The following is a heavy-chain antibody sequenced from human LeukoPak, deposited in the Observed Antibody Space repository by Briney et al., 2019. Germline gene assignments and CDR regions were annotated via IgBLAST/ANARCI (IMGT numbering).Heavy chain of an antibody. J-gene: IGHJ5*02. CDR1: GYIFTNYG. D-gene: IGHD3-10*01. CDR2: ISAYNGNT. V-gene: IGHV1-18*01. Sequence: ASVKVSCTASGYIFTNYGITWVRQAPGQGLEWMGWISAYNGNTNYAQKLQGRVTMTTDTSTSTAYMELRSLRSDDTAVYYCARDFGRGRGSGSYQHTTSNWFDPWGQGTLVTVSS. CDR3: ARDFGRGRGSGSYQHTTSNWFDP.